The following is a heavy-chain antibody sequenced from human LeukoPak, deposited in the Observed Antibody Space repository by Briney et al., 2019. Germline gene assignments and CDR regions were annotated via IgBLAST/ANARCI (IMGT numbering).Heavy chain of an antibody. CDR3: ASGYCSSTSCYLVDY. Sequence: ASVKVSCKASGYTFTSYGISWVRQAPGQGLEWMRWISAYNGNTNYAQKLQGRVTMTADTSTSTAYMELRSLRSDDTAVYYCASGYCSSTSCYLVDYWGQGTLVTVSS. V-gene: IGHV1-18*01. CDR2: ISAYNGNT. CDR1: GYTFTSYG. D-gene: IGHD2-2*01. J-gene: IGHJ4*02.